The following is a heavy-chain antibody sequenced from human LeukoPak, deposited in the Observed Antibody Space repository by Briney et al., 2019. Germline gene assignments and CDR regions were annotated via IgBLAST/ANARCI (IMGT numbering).Heavy chain of an antibody. V-gene: IGHV1-18*01. CDR3: ARDVRSLSYYYDSSGYSDFDY. CDR2: ISAYNGNT. Sequence: GASVKVSCKASGYTFTSYGISWVRQAPGQGLEWMGWISAYNGNTNYAQKLQGRVTMTTDTSTSTAYMELRSLRSDDTAVYYCARDVRSLSYYYDSSGYSDFDYWGQGTLVTVSS. J-gene: IGHJ4*02. CDR1: GYTFTSYG. D-gene: IGHD3-22*01.